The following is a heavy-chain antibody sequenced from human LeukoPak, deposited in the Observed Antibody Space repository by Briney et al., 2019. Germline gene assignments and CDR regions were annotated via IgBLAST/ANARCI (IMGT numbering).Heavy chain of an antibody. D-gene: IGHD6-13*01. CDR2: INHSGST. CDR3: AREGSSWSY. V-gene: IGHV4-34*01. CDR1: GGSFSGYY. Sequence: SETLSLTCAVYGGSFSGYYWSWIRQPPGKGLEWIGEINHSGSTNYNPSLKSRVTISVDTSKSQFSLKLSSVTAADTAVYYCAREGSSWSYWGQGTLVTVSS. J-gene: IGHJ4*02.